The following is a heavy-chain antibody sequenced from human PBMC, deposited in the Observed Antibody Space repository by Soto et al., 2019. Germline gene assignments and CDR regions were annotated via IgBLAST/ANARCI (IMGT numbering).Heavy chain of an antibody. J-gene: IGHJ6*02. Sequence: QVQLVQSGAEVKKPGASVKVSCKASGYTFTSYGISWVRQAPGQGLAWMGWISAYNGNTNYAQKLQGRENMTTDTSTSTAYMDLRSLKSDDTAVYYCARGGYSYTHRKQDGMDVWGQGTTVTVSS. CDR2: ISAYNGNT. CDR1: GYTFTSYG. D-gene: IGHD5-18*01. V-gene: IGHV1-18*01. CDR3: ARGGYSYTHRKQDGMDV.